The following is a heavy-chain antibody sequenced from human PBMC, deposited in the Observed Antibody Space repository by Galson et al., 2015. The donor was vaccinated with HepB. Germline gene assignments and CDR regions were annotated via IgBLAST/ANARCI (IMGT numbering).Heavy chain of an antibody. CDR3: VRARREVLRFFDSDH. CDR2: INSVSSHI. V-gene: IGHV3-21*01. Sequence: SLRLSCAAYGFTFSTYSMTWVRQAPGMGLEWVSSINSVSSHIYDADSVRGRFTISRDNAKNSLSLQMNSLRVEDTAVYYCVRARREVLRFFDSDHWGQGTLVTVSS. CDR1: GFTFSTYS. D-gene: IGHD3-3*01. J-gene: IGHJ4*02.